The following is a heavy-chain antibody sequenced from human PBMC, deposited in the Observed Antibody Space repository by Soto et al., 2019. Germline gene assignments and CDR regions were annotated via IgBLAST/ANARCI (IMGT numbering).Heavy chain of an antibody. CDR2: IIPIFGTA. CDR1: GGTFSSYA. Sequence: QVQLVQSGAEVKKPGSSVKVSCKASGGTFSSYAISWVRQAPGQGLEWMGGIIPIFGTANYAQKFQGRVTITADETTSTAYMELSSLRSEDTAVYYCAREAGTVTTHYYYYGMDVWGQGTTVTVSS. D-gene: IGHD4-17*01. V-gene: IGHV1-69*01. CDR3: AREAGTVTTHYYYYGMDV. J-gene: IGHJ6*02.